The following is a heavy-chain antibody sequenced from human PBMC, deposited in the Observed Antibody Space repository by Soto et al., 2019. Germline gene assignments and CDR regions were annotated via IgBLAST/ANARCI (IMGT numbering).Heavy chain of an antibody. CDR2: IKSETDGGAT. V-gene: IGHV3-15*07. CDR1: GIIVSNAW. Sequence: EVQLVESGGGLVKPGGSLRLSCAASGIIVSNAWVNWVRQAPGKGLEWVGRIKSETDGGATDYGTPVEGRFTISRDDSKSTLYLQMNSLKTEDTAVYYCTTDKSYWGQGTLVTVSA. J-gene: IGHJ4*02. CDR3: TTDKSY.